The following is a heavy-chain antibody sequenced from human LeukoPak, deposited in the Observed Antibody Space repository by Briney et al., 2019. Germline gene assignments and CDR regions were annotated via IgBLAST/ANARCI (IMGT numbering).Heavy chain of an antibody. CDR1: GGSISSYY. V-gene: IGHV4-59*08. Sequence: SETLSLTCTVSGGSISSYYWSWIRQPPGKGLEWIGYIYYSGSTNYNPSLKSRVTISVDTSKNQFSLKLSSATAADTAVYYCARAHMDTAMVFHDAFDIWGQGTMVTVSS. J-gene: IGHJ3*02. CDR2: IYYSGST. CDR3: ARAHMDTAMVFHDAFDI. D-gene: IGHD5-18*01.